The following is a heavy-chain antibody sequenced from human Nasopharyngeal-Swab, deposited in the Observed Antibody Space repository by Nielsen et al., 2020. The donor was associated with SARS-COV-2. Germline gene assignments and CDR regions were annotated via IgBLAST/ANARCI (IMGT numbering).Heavy chain of an antibody. J-gene: IGHJ3*02. V-gene: IGHV3-7*02. CDR2: IKQDGSEK. CDR3: ASLRNDYVWGSYRSPDAFDI. Sequence: GESLKVSCAASGFTFSSYWMSWVRQAPGKGLEWVANIKQDGSEKYYVDSVKGRFTISRDNAKNSLYLQMNSLRAEDTAVYYCASLRNDYVWGSYRSPDAFDIWGQGTMVTVSS. CDR1: GFTFSSYW. D-gene: IGHD3-16*02.